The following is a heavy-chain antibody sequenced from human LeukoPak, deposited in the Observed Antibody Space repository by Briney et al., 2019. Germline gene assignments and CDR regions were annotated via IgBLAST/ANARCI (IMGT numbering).Heavy chain of an antibody. CDR3: TRGYYDSSGYYNRALDY. J-gene: IGHJ4*02. CDR2: ISGDGATT. CDR1: GFSFDDNA. D-gene: IGHD3-22*01. Sequence: GGSLRLSCAASGFSFDDNAMYWVRQAPGKGLEWVSLISGDGATTYYADSVKGRFTISRDNAKNSLYLQMNSLRAEDTAVYYCTRGYYDSSGYYNRALDYWGQGTLVTVSS. V-gene: IGHV3-43*02.